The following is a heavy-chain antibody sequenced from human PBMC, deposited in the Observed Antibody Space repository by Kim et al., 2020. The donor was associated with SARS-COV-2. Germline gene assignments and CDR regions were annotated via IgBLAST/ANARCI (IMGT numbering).Heavy chain of an antibody. CDR1: GFTFSSYS. V-gene: IGHV3-21*01. D-gene: IGHD6-19*01. J-gene: IGHJ4*02. CDR3: ATPGDSSGWYDAGYGSYYFDY. CDR2: ISSSSSYI. Sequence: GGSLRLSCAASGFTFSSYSMNWVRQAPGKGLEWVSSISSSSSYIYYADSVKGRFTISRDNAKNSLYLQMNSLRAEDTAVYYCATPGDSSGWYDAGYGSYYFDYWGQGTLVTVSS.